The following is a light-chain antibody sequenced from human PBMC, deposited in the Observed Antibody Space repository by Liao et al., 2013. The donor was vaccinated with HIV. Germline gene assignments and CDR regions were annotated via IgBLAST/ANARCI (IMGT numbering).Light chain of an antibody. CDR2: YDS. V-gene: IGLV3-21*01. CDR1: NIGDKS. J-gene: IGLJ1*01. CDR3: QLWDSSSDHPYV. Sequence: SYELTQPPSVSVAPGKTARITCGGTNIGDKSVHWYQQKPGQAPVVIIYYDSDRPSGIPERFSGSNSGNMATLTISRVEPGDEADYYCQLWDSSSDHPYVFGTGTQVTVL.